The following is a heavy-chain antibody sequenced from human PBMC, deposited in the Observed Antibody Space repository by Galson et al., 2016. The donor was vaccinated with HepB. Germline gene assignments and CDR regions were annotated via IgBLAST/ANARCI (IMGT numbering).Heavy chain of an antibody. CDR2: INSDGSRT. V-gene: IGHV3-74*01. D-gene: IGHD4-11*01. CDR1: GFTFSSYW. CDR3: ARGAYTNHY. J-gene: IGHJ4*02. Sequence: SLRLSCAASGFTFSSYWMHWVRQAPGKGLVWVSFINSDGSRTSYADSVKGRFTISRDNANNTLHLQMNSLRAEDAAVYYCARGAYTNHYWGQGTLLTVSS.